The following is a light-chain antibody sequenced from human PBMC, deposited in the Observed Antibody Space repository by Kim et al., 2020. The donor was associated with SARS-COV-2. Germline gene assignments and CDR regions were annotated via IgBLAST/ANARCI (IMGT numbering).Light chain of an antibody. Sequence: PGERATLSCRASQSVSSYLAWYQQKPGQAPRLLMYDASNRAAGIPARFSGSGSETDFTLTISSLEPEDFAVYYCQQRSNWPPYMYTFGQGTKLEI. CDR1: QSVSSY. CDR2: DAS. CDR3: QQRSNWPPYMYT. V-gene: IGKV3-11*01. J-gene: IGKJ2*01.